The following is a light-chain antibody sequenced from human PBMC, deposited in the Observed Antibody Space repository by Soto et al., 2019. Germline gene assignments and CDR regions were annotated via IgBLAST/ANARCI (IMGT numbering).Light chain of an antibody. Sequence: EIVMTQSPATLSVSPGEGATVSCRASQSVSSNLAWYQQKPGQAPRLLIYGASTRATGIPARFSGSGSGTEFTLTISSLQSEDFAVYYCQQYYSTFGRTFGQGTKVEIK. CDR1: QSVSSN. J-gene: IGKJ1*01. CDR2: GAS. V-gene: IGKV3-15*01. CDR3: QQYYSTFGRT.